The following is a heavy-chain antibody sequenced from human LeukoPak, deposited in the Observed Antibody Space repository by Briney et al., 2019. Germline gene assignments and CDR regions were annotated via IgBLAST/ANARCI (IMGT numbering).Heavy chain of an antibody. J-gene: IGHJ4*02. CDR2: IWYDGSNK. CDR3: ARGEQWLVLGVGDY. D-gene: IGHD6-19*01. V-gene: IGHV3-33*08. Sequence: GRSLRLSCAASGFTFSSYAMHWVRQAPGKGLEWVAVIWYDGSNKYYADSVKGRFTISRDNSKNTLYLQMNSLRAEDTAVYYCARGEQWLVLGVGDYWGQGTLVTVSS. CDR1: GFTFSSYA.